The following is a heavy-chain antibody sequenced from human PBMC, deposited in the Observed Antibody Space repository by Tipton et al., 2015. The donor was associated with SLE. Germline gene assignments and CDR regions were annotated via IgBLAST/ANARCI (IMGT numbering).Heavy chain of an antibody. CDR3: ARDRNTIFGVAPYGMDV. Sequence: TLSLTCTVSRGTISTSYWSWIRQPPGKGLEWIGHIFYLGSTNYNPSLNSRVTILVDRSKNQFSLKLSSVTAADTAVYYCARDRNTIFGVAPYGMDVWGQGTTVTVSS. D-gene: IGHD3-3*01. CDR2: IFYLGST. V-gene: IGHV4-59*01. J-gene: IGHJ6*02. CDR1: RGTISTSY.